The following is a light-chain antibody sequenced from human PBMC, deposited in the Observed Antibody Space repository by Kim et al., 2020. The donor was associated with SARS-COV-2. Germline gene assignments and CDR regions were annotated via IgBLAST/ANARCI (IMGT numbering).Light chain of an antibody. V-gene: IGLV3-1*01. CDR1: KLGYKY. J-gene: IGLJ1*01. CDR2: QDS. Sequence: VSPRQTAAIPCTGDKLGYKYACWYQQKPGLSPVLVIYQDSKRPSGIPERFSGSNSGNTATLTISGTQAMDEADYYCQAWDSSTYVFGTGTKVTVL. CDR3: QAWDSSTYV.